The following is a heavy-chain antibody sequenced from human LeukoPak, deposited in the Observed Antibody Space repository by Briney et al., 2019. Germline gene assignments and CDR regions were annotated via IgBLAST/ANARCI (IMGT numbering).Heavy chain of an antibody. D-gene: IGHD3-22*01. CDR1: GFTFDDYA. V-gene: IGHV3-9*01. CDR3: AKDLDSSGYYSNWFDP. J-gene: IGHJ5*02. Sequence: GGSLRLSCAASGFTFDDYAMHWVRQAPGKGLEWVSGISWNSGSIGYADSVKGRFTISRDNSKNTLYLQMNSLRAEDTAVYYCAKDLDSSGYYSNWFDPWGQGTLVTVSS. CDR2: ISWNSGSI.